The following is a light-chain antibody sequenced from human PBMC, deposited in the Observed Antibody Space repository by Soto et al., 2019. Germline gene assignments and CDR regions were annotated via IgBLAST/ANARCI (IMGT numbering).Light chain of an antibody. CDR1: SNDAGGYHL. J-gene: IGLJ1*01. Sequence: QSVLTQPASVSGSPGQSITISCTGVSNDAGGYHLVSWYQQHPGQAPKLIIYEDTKRPSGVSSRFSGSTSANTPSLTISGLQAADEADYYCCSYAGHSTYVFAGGTKAPS. CDR2: EDT. CDR3: CSYAGHSTYV. V-gene: IGLV2-23*01.